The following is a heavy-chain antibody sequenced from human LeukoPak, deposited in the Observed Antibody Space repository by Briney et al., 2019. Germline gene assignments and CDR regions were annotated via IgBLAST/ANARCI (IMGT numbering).Heavy chain of an antibody. Sequence: GASVKVSCKASGGTFSSYAISWVRQAPGQGLEWMGGIIPIFGTANYAQKFQGRVTIAADKSTSTAYMELSSLRSEDTAVYYCARYEKAVAGTNLYYYYGMDVWGQGTTVTVSS. J-gene: IGHJ6*02. CDR2: IIPIFGTA. V-gene: IGHV1-69*06. D-gene: IGHD6-19*01. CDR3: ARYEKAVAGTNLYYYYGMDV. CDR1: GGTFSSYA.